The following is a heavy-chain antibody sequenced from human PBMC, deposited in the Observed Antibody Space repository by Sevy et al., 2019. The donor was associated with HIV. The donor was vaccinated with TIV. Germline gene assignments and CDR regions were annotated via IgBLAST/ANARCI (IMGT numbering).Heavy chain of an antibody. J-gene: IGHJ4*02. D-gene: IGHD3-10*01. CDR3: ARGDYYGSLYYFDY. CDR2: ISSVSSYI. V-gene: IGHV3-21*01. CDR1: GFTFSNYF. Sequence: GGSLRLSCAASGFTFSNYFMNWVRQAPGKGLEWVSSISSVSSYIFYADSLKGRFTISRDNAKNSLYLNMNSLGAEDTAVYYCARGDYYGSLYYFDYWGPGTLVTVSS.